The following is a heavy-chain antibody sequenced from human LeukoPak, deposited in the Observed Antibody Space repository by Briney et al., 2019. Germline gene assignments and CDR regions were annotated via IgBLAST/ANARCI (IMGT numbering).Heavy chain of an antibody. D-gene: IGHD5/OR15-5a*01. V-gene: IGHV4-59*12. CDR3: AREAVSTRVFDY. Sequence: SETLSLTCTVSGGFISSYYWSWIRQPPGKGLEWIGYIYYTGNTNYNPSLKSRVTISIDTSKNQFSLKMRSATAADTAVYYCAREAVSTRVFDYRGQGSLVTVSS. CDR1: GGFISSYY. J-gene: IGHJ4*02. CDR2: IYYTGNT.